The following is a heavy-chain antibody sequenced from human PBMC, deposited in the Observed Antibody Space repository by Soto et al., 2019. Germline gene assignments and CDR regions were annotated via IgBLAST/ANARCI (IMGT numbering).Heavy chain of an antibody. CDR3: ATTRTTYVYDFDS. CDR2: FDPEEGEI. J-gene: IGHJ4*02. D-gene: IGHD3-16*01. Sequence: ASVKVSCKVAGHSLTDLSMHWVRQGPGRGLEWLGGFDPEEGEIIYAQNFQGRIRLTEDTSTDTAFMELNSFKSEDTAIYYCATTRTTYVYDFDSWGQGTLVTVSS. V-gene: IGHV1-24*01. CDR1: GHSLTDLS.